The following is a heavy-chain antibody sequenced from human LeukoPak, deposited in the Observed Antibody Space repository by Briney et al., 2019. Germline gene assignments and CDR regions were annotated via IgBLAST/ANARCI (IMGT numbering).Heavy chain of an antibody. CDR3: AKITMARTPNY. Sequence: GGSLRLSCAASGLTFSSYAMNWVRQASGKGLEWVSGIDENGRKTYYADSVKGRFSISRDNSKNTLYLQMSDLRAEDTAVYFCAKITMARTPNYWGQGTLVTVSS. V-gene: IGHV3-23*01. J-gene: IGHJ4*02. CDR1: GLTFSSYA. D-gene: IGHD3-10*01. CDR2: IDENGRKT.